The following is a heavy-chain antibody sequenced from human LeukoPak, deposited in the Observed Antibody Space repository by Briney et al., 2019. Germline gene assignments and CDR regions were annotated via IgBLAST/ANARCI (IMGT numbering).Heavy chain of an antibody. V-gene: IGHV3-53*01. J-gene: IGHJ4*02. CDR2: MYSGGST. CDR1: GFTVSSNY. CDR3: ARSNANWYSSGWYSDY. D-gene: IGHD6-19*01. Sequence: GGSLRLSCAASGFTVSSNYMSWVRQAPGKGLEWVSVMYSGGSTYYADSVKGRFTISRDNSKNTLYLQMNSLRAEDTAVYYCARSNANWYSSGWYSDYWGQGTLVTVSS.